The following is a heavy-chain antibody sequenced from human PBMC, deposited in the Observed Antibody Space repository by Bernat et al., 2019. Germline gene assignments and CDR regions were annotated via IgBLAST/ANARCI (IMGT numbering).Heavy chain of an antibody. CDR2: IWYDGSDK. D-gene: IGHD3-10*01. J-gene: IGHJ3*02. Sequence: VQLVESGGGLVKPGGSLRLSCAASGFTFSDYIMNWVRQAPGKGLEWVAVIWYDGSDKYYADSVKGRFTISRDNFKNTLYLQMNSLRAEDTAVYYCAGEYYYGSGRGFDIWGQGTMVTVSS. CDR3: AGEYYYGSGRGFDI. CDR1: GFTFSDYI. V-gene: IGHV3-33*08.